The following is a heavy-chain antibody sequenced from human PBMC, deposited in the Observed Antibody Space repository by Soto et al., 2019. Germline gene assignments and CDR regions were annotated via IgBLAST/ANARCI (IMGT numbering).Heavy chain of an antibody. D-gene: IGHD6-6*01. CDR3: ARLPGGTAPRPDY. V-gene: IGHV4-38-2*01. CDR2: IYHGGST. J-gene: IGHJ4*02. CDR1: GYSISSGYY. Sequence: LSLTCAVSGYSISSGYYWGWLRQPPGKGLEWIGSIYHGGSTYYNPSLNSRVTLSIDMTNNHVSLILNSVTAADTAVYYCARLPGGTAPRPDYWGQGTMVTVSS.